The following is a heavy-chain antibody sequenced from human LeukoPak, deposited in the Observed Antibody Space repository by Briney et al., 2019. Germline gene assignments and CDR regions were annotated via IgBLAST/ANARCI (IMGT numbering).Heavy chain of an antibody. CDR1: GFTFSSYA. V-gene: IGHV3-23*01. D-gene: IGHD2-8*01. CDR3: AKDNDPARYCTNGVCYGGFDY. Sequence: HSGGSLRLSCAASGFTFSSYAMSWVRQAPGKGLEWVSAIIGSGGSTYYADSVKGRFTISRDNSKNTLYLQMNSLRAEDTAVYYCAKDNDPARYCTNGVCYGGFDYWGQGTLVTVSS. J-gene: IGHJ4*02. CDR2: IIGSGGST.